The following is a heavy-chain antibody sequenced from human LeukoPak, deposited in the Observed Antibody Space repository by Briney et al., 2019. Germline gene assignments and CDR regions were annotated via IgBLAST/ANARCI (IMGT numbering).Heavy chain of an antibody. CDR3: ARIFGVVLNAFDI. V-gene: IGHV4-38-2*02. Sequence: SETLSLTCTVSGYSISSGYDWGWIRQAPGKRLEWLGSISQSGSTYDNPSLKSRVTLSADTSKNQFSLKLSSVTAADTAVYYCARIFGVVLNAFDIWGQGTMVTVSS. CDR1: GYSISSGYD. CDR2: ISQSGST. J-gene: IGHJ3*02. D-gene: IGHD3-3*01.